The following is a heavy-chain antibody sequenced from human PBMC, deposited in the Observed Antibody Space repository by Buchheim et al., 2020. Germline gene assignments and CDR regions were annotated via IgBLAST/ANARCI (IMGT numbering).Heavy chain of an antibody. CDR2: INPSGGST. J-gene: IGHJ6*03. V-gene: IGHV1-46*01. CDR3: AKSLNYYDSSGYLSHYYYMDV. D-gene: IGHD3-22*01. Sequence: QVQLVQSGAEVKKPGASVKVSCKASGYTFTSYYMHWVRQAPGQGLEWMGIINPSGGSTSYAQKFQGRVTMTRDPSTSTVYMELSSLRSEDTAVYYCAKSLNYYDSSGYLSHYYYMDVWGKGTT. CDR1: GYTFTSYY.